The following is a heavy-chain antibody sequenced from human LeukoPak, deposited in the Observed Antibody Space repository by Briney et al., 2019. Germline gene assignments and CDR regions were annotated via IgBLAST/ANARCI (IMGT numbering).Heavy chain of an antibody. CDR2: INTNTGNP. CDR1: GYTFTGYY. J-gene: IGHJ4*02. D-gene: IGHD6-19*01. CDR3: ARDSGSGWYPEVDY. Sequence: ASVKVSCKASGYTFTGYYMHWVRQAPGQGLEWMGWINTNTGNPTYAQGFTGRFVFSLDTSVSTAYLQISSLKAEDTAVYYCARDSGSGWYPEVDYWGQGTLVTVSS. V-gene: IGHV7-4-1*02.